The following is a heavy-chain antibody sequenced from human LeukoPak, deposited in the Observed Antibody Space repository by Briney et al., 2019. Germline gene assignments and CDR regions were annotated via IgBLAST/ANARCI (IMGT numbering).Heavy chain of an antibody. J-gene: IGHJ4*02. CDR2: IYSGGST. CDR3: ARDLRLTTIFGVVSN. Sequence: GGSLRLSCAASGFTVSSNYMSWVRQAPGKGLEWVSVIYSGGSTYYADSVKGRFTISRDNSMNTLYLQMNSLRAEDTAVYYCARDLRLTTIFGVVSNWGQGTPVTVSS. D-gene: IGHD3-3*01. CDR1: GFTVSSNY. V-gene: IGHV3-66*02.